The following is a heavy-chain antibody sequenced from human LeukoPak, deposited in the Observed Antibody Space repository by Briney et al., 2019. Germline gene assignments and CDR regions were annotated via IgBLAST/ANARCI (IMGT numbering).Heavy chain of an antibody. J-gene: IGHJ4*02. D-gene: IGHD4-23*01. CDR1: GGSIKSYY. CDR2: IYSSGST. Sequence: AETLSLTCTVSGGSIKSYYWSWIRQPAGKELEWIGRIYSSGSTNYNPSLKSRVSMSVDTSKNQFSLKLTSVTAADTAVYYCARGGKATVVTMWGQGILVTVSS. V-gene: IGHV4-4*07. CDR3: ARGGKATVVTM.